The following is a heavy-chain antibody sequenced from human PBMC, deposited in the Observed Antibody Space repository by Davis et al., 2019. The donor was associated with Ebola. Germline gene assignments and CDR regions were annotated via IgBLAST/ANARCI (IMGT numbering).Heavy chain of an antibody. Sequence: PGGSLRLSCAASGFTVSSNYMSWVRQAPGKGLEWVSVIYSGGSTYYADSVKGRFTISRHNSKNTLYLQMNSLRAEDTAVYYCAKDQTITIFGVITYGMDVWGQGTTVTVSS. J-gene: IGHJ6*02. D-gene: IGHD3-3*01. V-gene: IGHV3-53*04. CDR2: IYSGGST. CDR1: GFTVSSNY. CDR3: AKDQTITIFGVITYGMDV.